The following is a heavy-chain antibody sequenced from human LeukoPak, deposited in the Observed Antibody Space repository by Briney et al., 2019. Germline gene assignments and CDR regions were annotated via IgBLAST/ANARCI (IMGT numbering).Heavy chain of an antibody. CDR2: ISGPGAGT. D-gene: IGHD6-13*01. J-gene: IGHJ4*02. Sequence: GGSLRLSCEASGFTLSSHAMSWVRQAPGQGLEWVSAISGPGAGTHYADSVKGRFTNSRDNSKNTLYLQMNSLRVDDTAVYFCARHRRQLVPPYLDYWGQGTLVTVSS. CDR1: GFTLSSHA. CDR3: ARHRRQLVPPYLDY. V-gene: IGHV3-23*01.